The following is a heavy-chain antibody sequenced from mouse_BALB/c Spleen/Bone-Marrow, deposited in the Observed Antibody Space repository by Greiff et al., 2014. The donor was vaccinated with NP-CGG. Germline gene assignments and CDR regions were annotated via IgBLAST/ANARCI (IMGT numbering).Heavy chain of an antibody. V-gene: IGHV14-3*02. D-gene: IGHD1-1*01. CDR1: GFNIKDTY. J-gene: IGHJ3*01. CDR3: ASYYYGRSSFTY. Sequence: EVKVEESGAELVKPGASVKLSCTASGFNIKDTYMHWVRQRPEQGLEWIGRIDPANGNTKYDSKFQGKATITADTSSNTAYLQLSSLTSEDTAVYYCASYYYGRSSFTYWGQGTLVTVSA. CDR2: IDPANGNT.